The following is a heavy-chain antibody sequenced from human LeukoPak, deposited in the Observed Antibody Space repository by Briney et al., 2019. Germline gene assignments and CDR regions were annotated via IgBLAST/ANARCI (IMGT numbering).Heavy chain of an antibody. V-gene: IGHV1-8*01. CDR3: ARGLVNIPRTVVPAAGGY. J-gene: IGHJ4*02. D-gene: IGHD2-2*01. CDR2: MNPNSGNT. CDR1: GYTFTSCD. Sequence: ASVKVSCKASGYTFTSCDINWVRQATGQGLEWMGWMNPNSGNTGYAQKFQGRVTMTRNTSISTAYMELSSLRSEDTAVYYCARGLVNIPRTVVPAAGGYWGQGTLVTVSS.